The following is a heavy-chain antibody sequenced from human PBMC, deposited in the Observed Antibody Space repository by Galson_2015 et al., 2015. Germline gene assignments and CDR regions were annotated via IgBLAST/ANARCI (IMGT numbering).Heavy chain of an antibody. V-gene: IGHV3-69-1*01. D-gene: IGHD3-16*02. Sequence: SLRLSCAASGFTFSDYYMNWLRQAPGKGLEWVSSISYSDSIGYADSVKGRFTISRDNAKNSLYLQVNSLRAEDTALYHCAKDIGRVTGAFDIWGQGTMVTVSS. CDR3: AKDIGRVTGAFDI. CDR1: GFTFSDYY. J-gene: IGHJ3*02. CDR2: ISYSDSI.